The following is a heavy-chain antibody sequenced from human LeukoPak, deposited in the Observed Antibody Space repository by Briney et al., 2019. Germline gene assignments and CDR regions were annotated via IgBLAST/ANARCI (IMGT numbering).Heavy chain of an antibody. CDR2: ISRDGGRA. CDR1: GFTFDDYG. CDR3: VKDSNYDFWSGYYKGFDN. Sequence: GGSLRLSCAASGFTSGFTFDDYGMNWVRQVPGKGLEWVSGISRDGGRAGYADSVQGRFTISRDNSRNSLHLQMNSLRVEDTAFYYCVKDSNYDFWSGYYKGFDNWGQGTLVTVSS. D-gene: IGHD3-3*01. J-gene: IGHJ4*02. V-gene: IGHV3-20*04.